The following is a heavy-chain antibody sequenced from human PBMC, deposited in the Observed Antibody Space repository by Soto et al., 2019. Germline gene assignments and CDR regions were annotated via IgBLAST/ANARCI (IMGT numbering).Heavy chain of an antibody. CDR3: ARKYYYDSRAFDF. D-gene: IGHD3-22*01. CDR1: GFTFSDYY. J-gene: IGHJ4*02. Sequence: GGSLRLSCVASGFTFSDYYMSWIRQAPGKGLEWVSFINNNDRVIYYADSVKGRFTISRDNAKTSLYLRMNSLRAEDTAIYYCARKYYYDSRAFDFWGQGTLVTVSS. CDR2: INNNDRVI. V-gene: IGHV3-11*01.